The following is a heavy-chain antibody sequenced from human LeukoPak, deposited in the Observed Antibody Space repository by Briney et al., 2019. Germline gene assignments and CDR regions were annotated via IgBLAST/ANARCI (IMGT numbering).Heavy chain of an antibody. J-gene: IGHJ5*02. Sequence: SVKLSCKASGGTFSSYAISWVRHAPGQGLEWMGGIIPIFGTANYAQKFQGRVTITTDESTSTAYMELSSLRSEDTAVYYCARDVGYIAAAGTSTWGQGTLVTVSS. CDR2: IIPIFGTA. CDR3: ARDVGYIAAAGTST. CDR1: GGTFSSYA. D-gene: IGHD6-13*01. V-gene: IGHV1-69*05.